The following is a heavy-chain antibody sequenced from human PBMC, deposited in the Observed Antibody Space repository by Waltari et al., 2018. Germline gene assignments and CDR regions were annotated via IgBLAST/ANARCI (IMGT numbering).Heavy chain of an antibody. CDR1: GGSFSGYY. J-gene: IGHJ4*02. CDR3: ARGRLASLLWFRELLSYYFDY. V-gene: IGHV4-34*01. Sequence: QVQLQQWGAGLLKPSETLSLTCAVYGGSFSGYYWSWIRQPPGQGLEWIGEINHSGSTNYNPSLKSRVTISVDTSKNQFSLKLSAVTAADTAVYYCARGRLASLLWFRELLSYYFDYWGQGTLVTVSS. CDR2: INHSGST. D-gene: IGHD3-10*01.